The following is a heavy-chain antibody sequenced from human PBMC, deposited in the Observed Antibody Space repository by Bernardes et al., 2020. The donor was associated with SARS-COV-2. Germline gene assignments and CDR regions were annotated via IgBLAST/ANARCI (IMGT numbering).Heavy chain of an antibody. CDR2: FDPEDGET. J-gene: IGHJ5*02. CDR3: ATVPPFISGWYLSVHPNWFDP. D-gene: IGHD6-19*01. Sequence: ASVKDCCKVSGYTLTALSMHWVRQAPGKGLEWMGGFDPEDGETIYAQKFQGRVTMTEDTSTDTAYMELSSLRSEDTAVYYCATVPPFISGWYLSVHPNWFDPWGQGTLVTVSS. CDR1: GYTLTALS. V-gene: IGHV1-24*01.